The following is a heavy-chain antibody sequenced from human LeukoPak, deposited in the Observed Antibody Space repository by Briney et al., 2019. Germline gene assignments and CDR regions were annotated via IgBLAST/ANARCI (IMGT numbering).Heavy chain of an antibody. CDR2: IYYSGST. CDR3: ARDAGKQQLGSFDY. J-gene: IGHJ4*02. CDR1: GGSISSHY. V-gene: IGHV4-59*11. Sequence: SETLSFTCTGSGGSISSHYWSWIRQPPGKGLEWIGYIYYSGSTNYNPSLKSGVTISVDTSKNQFSLKLSSVTAADTAVYYCARDAGKQQLGSFDYWGQGTLVTVSS. D-gene: IGHD6-13*01.